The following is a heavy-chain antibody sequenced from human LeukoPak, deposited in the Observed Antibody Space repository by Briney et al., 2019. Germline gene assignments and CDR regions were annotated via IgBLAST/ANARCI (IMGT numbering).Heavy chain of an antibody. D-gene: IGHD3-16*01. J-gene: IGHJ3*02. CDR2: IYHSGIT. CDR1: GYSISSYYY. Sequence: SETLSLTCSVSGYSISSYYYWGWIRQPPGKGLEWIGSIYHSGITYYKPSLKSRVTMSVDTSKNQFSLKLSSVTAADTAVYYCARNAVWGVTTRAFDIWGQGTMVTVSS. CDR3: ARNAVWGVTTRAFDI. V-gene: IGHV4-38-2*02.